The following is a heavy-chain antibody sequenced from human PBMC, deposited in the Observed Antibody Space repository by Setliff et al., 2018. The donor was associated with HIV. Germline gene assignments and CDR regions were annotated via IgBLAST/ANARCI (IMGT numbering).Heavy chain of an antibody. V-gene: IGHV4-39*01. CDR3: ARLSGGMVPNY. CDR1: GDSISRSRYY. Sequence: PSETLSLTCVVSGDSISRSRYYWGWIRQPPGKGLEWIGSFYHTGITYDNPSLKSRVTISVDTSKNQISLRLSSVTAADTAVYYCARLSGGMVPNYWGQGTLVTVSS. J-gene: IGHJ4*02. CDR2: FYHTGIT. D-gene: IGHD3-10*01.